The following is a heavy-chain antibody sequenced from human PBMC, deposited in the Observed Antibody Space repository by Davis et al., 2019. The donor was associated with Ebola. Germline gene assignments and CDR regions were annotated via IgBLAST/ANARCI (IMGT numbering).Heavy chain of an antibody. V-gene: IGHV1-18*01. D-gene: IGHD4-17*01. CDR1: GYTFTSYG. CDR2: ISTYNGNT. J-gene: IGHJ4*02. CDR3: ARHSAPDYGDYEGY. Sequence: ASVKVSCKASGYTFTSYGISWVRQAPGQGLKWMGWISTYNGNTNYAQKFQERVTITRDMSTSTAYMELSSLRSEDTAVYYCARHSAPDYGDYEGYWGQGTLVTVSP.